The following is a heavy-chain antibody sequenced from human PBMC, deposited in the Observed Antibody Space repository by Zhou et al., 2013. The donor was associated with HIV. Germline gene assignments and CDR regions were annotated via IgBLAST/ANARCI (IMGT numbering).Heavy chain of an antibody. CDR1: GGTFSSYA. V-gene: IGHV1-69*05. CDR2: IIPIFGTA. J-gene: IGHJ4*02. D-gene: IGHD3-3*01. Sequence: QVQLVQSGAEVKKPGSSVKVSCKASGGTFSSYAISWVRQAPGQGLEWMGGIIPIFGTANYAQKFQGRVTITTDESTSTAYMELSSLRSEDTAVYYCARDGSSTIFGVVTGYYFDYWGQGTLVTVSS. CDR3: ARDGSSTIFGVVTGYYFDY.